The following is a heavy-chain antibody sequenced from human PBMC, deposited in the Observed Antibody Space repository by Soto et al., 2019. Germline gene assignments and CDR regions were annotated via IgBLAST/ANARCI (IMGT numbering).Heavy chain of an antibody. V-gene: IGHV3-11*01. CDR3: ATTAKDASTSSHSTKIFFDS. Sequence: GSLRLSCAASGFAFNDYYMSWIRQAPGKGLEWVSYISNSGSAIYYADSVKGRFTISRDIAKNSLYLHMNSLRAEETAVYYCATTAKDASTSSHSTKIFFDSWGRAILVTV. J-gene: IGHJ4*02. CDR1: GFAFNDYY. D-gene: IGHD2-2*01. CDR2: ISNSGSAI.